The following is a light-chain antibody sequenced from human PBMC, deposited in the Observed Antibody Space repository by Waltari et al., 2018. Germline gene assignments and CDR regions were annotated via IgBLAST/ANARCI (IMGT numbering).Light chain of an antibody. Sequence: QSALTQPRPVSGSPGQSVTISCTGTSSDVGGYNSVSWYQQHPGKAPKFMIYDVNKRPSGVPDRFSGSKSGNTASLTISGLQAEDEADYYCCSYAGSYTFVFGGGTKLTVL. CDR1: SSDVGGYNS. J-gene: IGLJ2*01. CDR2: DVN. CDR3: CSYAGSYTFV. V-gene: IGLV2-11*01.